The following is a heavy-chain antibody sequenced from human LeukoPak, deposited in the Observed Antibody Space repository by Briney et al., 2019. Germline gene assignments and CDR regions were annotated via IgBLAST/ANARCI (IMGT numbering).Heavy chain of an antibody. CDR2: IYTSGST. CDR3: ARQSFDYDSSGYYGY. CDR1: GGSISSYY. J-gene: IGHJ4*02. D-gene: IGHD3-22*01. Sequence: KASETLSLTCTVSGGSISSYYLSWIRQPAGKGLEWIGRIYTSGSTNYNPSLKSRVTISVDTSKNQFSLKLSSVTAADTAVYYCARQSFDYDSSGYYGYWGQGTLVTVSS. V-gene: IGHV4-4*07.